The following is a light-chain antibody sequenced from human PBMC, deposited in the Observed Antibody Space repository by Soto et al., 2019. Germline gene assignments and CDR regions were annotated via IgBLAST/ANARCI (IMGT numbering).Light chain of an antibody. CDR1: SSDIGLYTF. Sequence: QSALTQPASVSGSPGQLITIPCTGSSSDIGLYTFVSWYQQHPGKAPKLLIYDVSYRPSGISDRFSGSKSGNTASLTISGLQPEDEADYYCSSYGATSTLFGGGTKVTVL. CDR2: DVS. J-gene: IGLJ2*01. CDR3: SSYGATSTL. V-gene: IGLV2-14*03.